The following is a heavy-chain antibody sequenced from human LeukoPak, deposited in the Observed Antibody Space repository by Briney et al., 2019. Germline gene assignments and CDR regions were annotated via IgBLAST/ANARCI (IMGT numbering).Heavy chain of an antibody. Sequence: SETLSLTCAVYGGSFSGYHWSWIRQPPGKGLEWLGEINHSGSTNYNPSLKSRVTISVDTSKNQFPLKLSSVTAADTAVYYCARGTHYYGSGSYSDAFDIWGQGTMVTVSS. CDR1: GGSFSGYH. CDR3: ARGTHYYGSGSYSDAFDI. CDR2: INHSGST. D-gene: IGHD3-10*01. V-gene: IGHV4-34*01. J-gene: IGHJ3*02.